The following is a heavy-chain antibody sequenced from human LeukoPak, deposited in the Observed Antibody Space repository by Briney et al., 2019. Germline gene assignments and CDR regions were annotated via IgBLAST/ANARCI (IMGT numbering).Heavy chain of an antibody. J-gene: IGHJ4*02. CDR2: IHYSGSA. CDR1: GGSFSGYY. CDR3: ARGQWFRAF. V-gene: IGHV4-34*01. Sequence: PSETLSLTCAVYGGSFSGYYWTWIRQPPGKGLEGIGEIHYSGSATYNPSLKSRATISVDTSKNQFSLKMNSVTAADTAVYYCARGQWFRAFWSRGTPVTVSS. D-gene: IGHD3-10*01.